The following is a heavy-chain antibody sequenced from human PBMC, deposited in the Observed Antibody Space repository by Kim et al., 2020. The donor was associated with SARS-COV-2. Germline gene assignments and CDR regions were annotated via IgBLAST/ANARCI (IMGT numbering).Heavy chain of an antibody. V-gene: IGHV3-30*01. CDR3: ARGNYDILTGYAYYYYGMDV. J-gene: IGHJ6*02. Sequence: GRFTITRANSKNTLYLQMNSLRAEDTAVYYCARGNYDILTGYAYYYYGMDVWGQGTTVTVSS. D-gene: IGHD3-9*01.